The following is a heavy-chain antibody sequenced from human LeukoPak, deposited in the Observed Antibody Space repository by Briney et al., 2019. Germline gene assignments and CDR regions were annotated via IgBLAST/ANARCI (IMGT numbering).Heavy chain of an antibody. CDR1: GFTFSSYG. D-gene: IGHD4-17*01. CDR3: VRALTDYDRSFDY. V-gene: IGHV3-48*04. CDR2: ISSSGSII. J-gene: IGHJ4*02. Sequence: GGSLRLSCAAFGFTFSSYGMSWVRQAPGKGLEWVSCISSSGSIIYYTDSVKGRFTISRDNAKNSLYLQMNNLIADDTAVYYCVRALTDYDRSFDYWGQGTLVTVSS.